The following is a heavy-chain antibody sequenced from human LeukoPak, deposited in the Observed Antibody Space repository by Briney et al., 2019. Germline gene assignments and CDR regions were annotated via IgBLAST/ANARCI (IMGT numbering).Heavy chain of an antibody. CDR1: GYTFTSYG. CDR3: ARDRHCSSTSCYPQWFDP. D-gene: IGHD2-2*01. Sequence: ASVKVSCKASGYTFTSYGISWVRQAPGQGLEWMGWTSAYNGNTNYAQKLQGRVTMTTDTSTSTAYMELRSLRSDDTAVYYCARDRHCSSTSCYPQWFDPWGQGTLVTVSS. CDR2: TSAYNGNT. J-gene: IGHJ5*02. V-gene: IGHV1-18*01.